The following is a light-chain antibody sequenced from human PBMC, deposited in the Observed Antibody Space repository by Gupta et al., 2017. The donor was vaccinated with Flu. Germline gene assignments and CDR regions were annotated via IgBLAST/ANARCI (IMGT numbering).Light chain of an antibody. CDR3: QQSSTIPKT. CDR2: SAS. J-gene: IGKJ3*01. Sequence: PSFVTAAVGARGTITCRTSQSIRTYLNWYQQRPGRAPKLLIESASSMQMGVPSSFSSSGSGTDVTLAIRNLPPEDIAVYYCQQSSTIPKTFGPGTKVDV. CDR1: QSIRTY. V-gene: IGKV1-39*01.